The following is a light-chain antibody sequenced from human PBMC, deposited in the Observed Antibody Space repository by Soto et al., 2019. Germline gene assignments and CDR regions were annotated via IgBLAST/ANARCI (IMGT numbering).Light chain of an antibody. CDR1: SSNIGGNS. V-gene: IGLV1-51*01. CDR2: ADD. Sequence: QSVLTQPPSVSAAPGQRVTISCSGSSSNIGGNSVSWYQQLPGTAPKLLLYADDKRPSGIPDRFSGSKSGTSATLGITGFQTGDEADYYCGSWDSSMSAYVFGPGTKATVL. CDR3: GSWDSSMSAYV. J-gene: IGLJ1*01.